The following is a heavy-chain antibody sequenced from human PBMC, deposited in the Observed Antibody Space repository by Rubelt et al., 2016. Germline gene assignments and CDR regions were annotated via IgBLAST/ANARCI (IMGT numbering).Heavy chain of an antibody. V-gene: IGHV2-70*15. J-gene: IGHJ4*02. Sequence: QVTLRESGPALVKPTQTLTLTCTFSGFSLSTSGMCVSWIRQPPGKALEWLARIDWDDDKYYSRSLKTRLTISKDTSKNQVVLTMTNMDPVDTATYYSARIRVLGWSHDDHWGQGILVTVSS. CDR1: GFSLSTSGMC. D-gene: IGHD4-23*01. CDR2: IDWDDDK. CDR3: ARIRVLGWSHDDH.